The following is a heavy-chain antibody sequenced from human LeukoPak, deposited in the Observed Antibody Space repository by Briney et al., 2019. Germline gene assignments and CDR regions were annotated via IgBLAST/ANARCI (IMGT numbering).Heavy chain of an antibody. CDR2: IKQDGSKK. J-gene: IGHJ4*02. Sequence: GGSLRLSCVASGFPFSSYWMTWVRQAPGKGLEWVANIKQDGSKKSYVDSVKGRFTISRDSAKNSLYLQMNSLRAEDTAIYYCTRVGYIDEGIDYWGQGTLVTVSS. CDR3: TRVGYIDEGIDY. V-gene: IGHV3-7*04. D-gene: IGHD5-24*01. CDR1: GFPFSSYW.